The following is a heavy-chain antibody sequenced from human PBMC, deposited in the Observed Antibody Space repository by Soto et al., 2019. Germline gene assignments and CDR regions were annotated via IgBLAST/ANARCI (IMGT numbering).Heavy chain of an antibody. D-gene: IGHD2-2*01. CDR3: VRFYGNAFDI. J-gene: IGHJ3*02. CDR1: GGSISSSSFY. CDR2: IYYSGTT. Sequence: ETLSLTCIVSGGSISSSSFYWGWIRQPPGKGLSWIGNIYYSGTTDYNPSLKSRVTVSTDTSRNQLSLTLSSVTAADTAVYYCVRFYGNAFDIWGPGTLVTVSS. V-gene: IGHV4-39*01.